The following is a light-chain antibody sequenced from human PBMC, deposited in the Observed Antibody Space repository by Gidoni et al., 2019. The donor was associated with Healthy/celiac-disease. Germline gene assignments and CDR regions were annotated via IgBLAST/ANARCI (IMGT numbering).Light chain of an antibody. CDR1: ALPKQY. J-gene: IGLJ2*01. CDR3: QSADSSGTYTV. V-gene: IGLV3-25*03. Sequence: SYELTQPPSVSVSPGQKARITCSGDALPKQYAYWYQQKPGQAPVLVISKDSERPSGIPERFSGSSSGTTVTLTISGVQAEDEADYYCQSADSSGTYTVFGGGTKLTVL. CDR2: KDS.